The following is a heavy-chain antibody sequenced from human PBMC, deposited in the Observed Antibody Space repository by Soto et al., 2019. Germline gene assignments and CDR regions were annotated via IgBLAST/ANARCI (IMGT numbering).Heavy chain of an antibody. V-gene: IGHV1-69*01. CDR1: GGTFSSYA. D-gene: IGHD3-22*01. CDR2: IIPIFGTA. CDR3: ARDLNYESSGYYWPDAFDI. Sequence: QVQLVQSGAEVKKPGSSVKVSCKASGGTFSSYAISWVRQAPGQGLEWMGGIIPIFGTANYAQKFQGRVTITADESTSTAYMELSSLRSEDTAVYYCARDLNYESSGYYWPDAFDIWGQGTMVTVSS. J-gene: IGHJ3*02.